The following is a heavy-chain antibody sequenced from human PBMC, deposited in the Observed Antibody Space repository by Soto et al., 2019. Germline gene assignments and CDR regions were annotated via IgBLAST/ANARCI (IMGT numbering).Heavy chain of an antibody. D-gene: IGHD6-19*01. CDR2: ISGSGGST. CDR3: SRRSSGWYFDY. Sequence: EVQLLESGGGLVQPGGSLRLSCVASGFTFSSYAMSWVRQAPGKGLEWVSVISGSGGSTYYADSVKGRFTISRDNSKNTLYPQMNSLRAEDTAVYYCSRRSSGWYFDYWGQGTLVTVSS. CDR1: GFTFSSYA. J-gene: IGHJ4*02. V-gene: IGHV3-23*01.